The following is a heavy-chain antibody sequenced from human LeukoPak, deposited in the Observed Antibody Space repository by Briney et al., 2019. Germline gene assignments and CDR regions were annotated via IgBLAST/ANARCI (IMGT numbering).Heavy chain of an antibody. CDR1: GFTFSSYA. Sequence: AGGSLRLSCAASGFTFSSYAMSWVRQAPGKGREWVSTISNSGGSTYHADSVKGRFTISRDNSKNTLYRQMTSLRAEDTAVFYCAKESAMIVRYFVYWGQGTLVTVSS. V-gene: IGHV3-23*01. J-gene: IGHJ4*02. CDR2: ISNSGGST. D-gene: IGHD3-22*01. CDR3: AKESAMIVRYFVY.